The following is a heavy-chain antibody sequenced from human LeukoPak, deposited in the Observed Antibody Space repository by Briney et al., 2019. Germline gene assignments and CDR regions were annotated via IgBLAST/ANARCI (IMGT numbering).Heavy chain of an antibody. D-gene: IGHD2-8*02. CDR2: IADIGSI. CDR3: AGHHPRNTVDF. V-gene: IGHV4-59*08. Sequence: PSETLSLTCTVSGGSISSYYWSWIRQPPGKGLEWIAYIADIGSINYNPSLKSRVTISLDTSKNQFSLKLSSVTAADTAVYYCAGHHPRNTVDFWGQGTLVTVSS. J-gene: IGHJ4*02. CDR1: GGSISSYY.